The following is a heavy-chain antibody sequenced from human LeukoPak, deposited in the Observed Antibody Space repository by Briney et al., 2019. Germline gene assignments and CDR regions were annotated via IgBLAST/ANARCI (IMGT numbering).Heavy chain of an antibody. Sequence: GGSLRLSCAASGFTVSSNYMSWVRQAPGKGLEWVSVIYSGGSTYYADSVKGRFTISRDNSKNTLYLQMNSLRAEDTAVYYCAREQWNGAFIGYWGQGTLVTVSS. CDR1: GFTVSSNY. D-gene: IGHD1-1*01. CDR2: IYSGGST. J-gene: IGHJ4*02. V-gene: IGHV3-66*01. CDR3: AREQWNGAFIGY.